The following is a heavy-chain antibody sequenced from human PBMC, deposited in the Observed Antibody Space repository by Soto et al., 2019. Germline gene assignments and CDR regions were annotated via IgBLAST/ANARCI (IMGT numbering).Heavy chain of an antibody. D-gene: IGHD2-15*01. CDR1: GFTFSNAW. CDR3: TTDIGHGGRDY. J-gene: IGHJ4*02. V-gene: IGHV3-15*01. Sequence: EVQLVESGGGLVKPGGSLRLSCAASGFTFSNAWMSWVRQAPGKGLEWVGRIKSKTDGGTTDYAAPVKGRFTIARDDSRNTLYVQMNSLKTEDTAVYYCTTDIGHGGRDYWVQGTLVTVSS. CDR2: IKSKTDGGTT.